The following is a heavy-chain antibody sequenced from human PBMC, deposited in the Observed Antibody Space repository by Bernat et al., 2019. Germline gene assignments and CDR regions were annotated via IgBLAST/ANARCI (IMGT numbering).Heavy chain of an antibody. Sequence: QLQQWGAGLLKPSETLSLTCAVYGGSFSGYYWSWIRQPPGKGLEWIGEINHSGSTNYNPSLKSRVTISVDTSKNQFSLKLSSVTAADTAVYYCAREGSSGWWAPVRDYWGQGTLVTVSS. CDR1: GGSFSGYY. V-gene: IGHV4-34*01. CDR3: AREGSSGWWAPVRDY. J-gene: IGHJ4*02. CDR2: INHSGST. D-gene: IGHD3-22*01.